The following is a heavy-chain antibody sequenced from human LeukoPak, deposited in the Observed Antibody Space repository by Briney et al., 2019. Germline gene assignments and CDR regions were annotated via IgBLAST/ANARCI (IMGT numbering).Heavy chain of an antibody. Sequence: GASVKVSCKASGGTFSSYAISWVRQAPGQGLEWMGRIIPILGIANYAQKFQGRVTITADKSTSTAYMELSSLRSEDTAVYYCARDQGGGWFDPWGQGTLVTVSS. V-gene: IGHV1-69*04. J-gene: IGHJ5*02. CDR2: IIPILGIA. CDR1: GGTFSSYA. CDR3: ARDQGGGWFDP. D-gene: IGHD3-16*01.